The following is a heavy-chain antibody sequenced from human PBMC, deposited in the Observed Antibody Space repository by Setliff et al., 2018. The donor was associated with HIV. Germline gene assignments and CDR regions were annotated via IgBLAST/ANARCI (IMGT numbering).Heavy chain of an antibody. Sequence: ASVKVSCKASGYTFTSHGISWVRQAPGQGLEWMGWISPYTGTTNCAAKLQGRVTMTTDTSTSTAYMELRSLRSDDTAVYYCTRNNVLVVATQSPGDQYGMDVRGKGTTVTVAS. V-gene: IGHV1-18*01. J-gene: IGHJ6*04. CDR1: GYTFTSHG. CDR3: TRNNVLVVATQSPGDQYGMDV. CDR2: ISPYTGTT. D-gene: IGHD2-15*01.